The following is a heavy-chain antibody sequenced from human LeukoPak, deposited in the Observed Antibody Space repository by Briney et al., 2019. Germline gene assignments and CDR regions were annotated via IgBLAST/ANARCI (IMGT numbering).Heavy chain of an antibody. CDR2: ISRSSSSV. CDR3: VRDQPLSGGQGFFDY. Sequence: GGSLRLSCAASGFTFSTFSMNWVRQAPGKGPEWVSYISRSSSSVYYADSVKGRFTISRDNAKNSLYLQMDSLRAEDTAVYYCVRDQPLSGGQGFFDYWGQGALVTVSS. J-gene: IGHJ4*02. D-gene: IGHD7-27*01. V-gene: IGHV3-48*01. CDR1: GFTFSTFS.